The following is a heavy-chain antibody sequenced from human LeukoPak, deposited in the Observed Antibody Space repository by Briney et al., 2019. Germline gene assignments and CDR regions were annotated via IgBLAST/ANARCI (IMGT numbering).Heavy chain of an antibody. Sequence: SETLSLTCTVSGGSISGYYWSWIRQPPGKGLEWIGNIYYSGSTNYNPSLKSRVTISVDTSKSLFSLKLSSVTAADTAVYYCARESSSYDSRGYYYPLDYWGQGTLVTVSS. J-gene: IGHJ4*02. CDR1: GGSISGYY. CDR2: IYYSGST. V-gene: IGHV4-59*01. CDR3: ARESSSYDSRGYYYPLDY. D-gene: IGHD3-22*01.